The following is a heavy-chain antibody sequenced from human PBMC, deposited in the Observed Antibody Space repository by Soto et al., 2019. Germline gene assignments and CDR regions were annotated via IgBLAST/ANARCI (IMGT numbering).Heavy chain of an antibody. J-gene: IGHJ6*02. D-gene: IGHD4-4*01. CDR2: INHSGST. V-gene: IGHV4-34*01. CDR1: GGSFSGYY. Sequence: PSGTLSLTCAVYGGSFSGYYWSWIRQSPGKGLEWIGEINHSGSTNYNPSLKSRVTISVDTSKNQFSLKLSSVTAADTAVYYCARGFMYYSNYAPRYYYGMDVWGQGTTVT. CDR3: ARGFMYYSNYAPRYYYGMDV.